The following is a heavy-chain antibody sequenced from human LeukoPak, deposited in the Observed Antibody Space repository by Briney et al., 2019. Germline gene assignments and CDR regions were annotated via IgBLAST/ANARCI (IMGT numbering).Heavy chain of an antibody. V-gene: IGHV3-30*18. CDR3: AKDLVVRGVTLDY. Sequence: GRSLRLSCAASGFTFSSYGMHWVRQAPGKGLEWVAVISYDGSNKYYADSVKGRFTISRDNSKNTLYLQMNSLRAEDTAVYYCAKDLVVRGVTLDYWGQGTLVTVSS. CDR2: ISYDGSNK. D-gene: IGHD3-10*01. J-gene: IGHJ4*02. CDR1: GFTFSSYG.